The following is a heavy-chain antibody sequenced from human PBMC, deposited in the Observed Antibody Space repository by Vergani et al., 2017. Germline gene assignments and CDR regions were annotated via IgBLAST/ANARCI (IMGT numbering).Heavy chain of an antibody. D-gene: IGHD6-13*01. CDR3: ARAPAGVAAAGASFDY. V-gene: IGHV4-34*01. CDR1: GGSFSGYY. CDR2: INHSGST. Sequence: QVQLQQWGAGLLKPSETLSLTCAVYGGSFSGYYWSWIRQPPGTGLEWIGEINHSGSTNYNPSLKSRVTISVDTSKNQFSLKLSSVTAADTAVYYCARAPAGVAAAGASFDYWGQGTLVTVSS. J-gene: IGHJ4*02.